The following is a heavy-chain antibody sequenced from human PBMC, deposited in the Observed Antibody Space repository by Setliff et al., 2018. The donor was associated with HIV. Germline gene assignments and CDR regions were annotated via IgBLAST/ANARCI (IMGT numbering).Heavy chain of an antibody. Sequence: ASVKVSCKASGGTFSNYGMSWVRQAPGQGLEWMGGIIPISGTANYAQKFQGRVTITTDESTSTAYMELSGLRSEDTAVYYCVRGVQSPPHYSYYYMDVWGEGTMVTVSS. V-gene: IGHV1-69*05. CDR2: IIPISGTA. J-gene: IGHJ6*03. D-gene: IGHD3-3*01. CDR3: VRGVQSPPHYSYYYMDV. CDR1: GGTFSNYG.